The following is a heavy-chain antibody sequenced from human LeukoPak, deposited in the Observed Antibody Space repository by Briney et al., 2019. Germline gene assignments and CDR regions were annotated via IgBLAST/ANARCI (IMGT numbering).Heavy chain of an antibody. Sequence: ASVKVSCKASGYTFTGYYMHSVRQAPGQGLEWMGWINPNSGGTNYAQKFQGRVTMTRDTSISTAYMELSRLRSDDTAVYYCARDLGLSVRYFDYWGQGTLVTVSS. CDR1: GYTFTGYY. J-gene: IGHJ4*02. D-gene: IGHD3-16*01. V-gene: IGHV1-2*02. CDR3: ARDLGLSVRYFDY. CDR2: INPNSGGT.